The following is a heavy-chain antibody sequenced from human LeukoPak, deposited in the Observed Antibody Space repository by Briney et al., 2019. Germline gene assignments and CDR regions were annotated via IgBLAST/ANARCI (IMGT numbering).Heavy chain of an antibody. CDR2: ISSSSSYI. Sequence: PGGSLRLSCAASGFTFSSYSMNWVRQAPGKGLEWVSSISSSSSYIYYADSVKGRFTIYRDNHKNPLYLQMNSQTAKDTAVYYCARAIEMLRYFDWLPHYYYGMDVWGQGTPFTVSS. V-gene: IGHV3-21*01. D-gene: IGHD3-9*01. CDR3: ARAIEMLRYFDWLPHYYYGMDV. CDR1: GFTFSSYS. J-gene: IGHJ6*02.